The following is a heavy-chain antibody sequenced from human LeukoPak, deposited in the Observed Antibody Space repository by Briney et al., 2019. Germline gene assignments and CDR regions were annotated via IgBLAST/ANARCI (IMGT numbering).Heavy chain of an antibody. CDR2: ISYDGSNK. CDR3: AKDFSYDILTGYPGGYFDY. Sequence: GGPLRLSCAASGFTFSSYGMHWVRQAPGKGLEWVAVISYDGSNKYYADSVKGRFTISRDSSKNTLYLQMNSLRAEDTAVYYCAKDFSYDILTGYPGGYFDYWGQGTLVTVSS. V-gene: IGHV3-30*18. J-gene: IGHJ4*02. D-gene: IGHD3-9*01. CDR1: GFTFSSYG.